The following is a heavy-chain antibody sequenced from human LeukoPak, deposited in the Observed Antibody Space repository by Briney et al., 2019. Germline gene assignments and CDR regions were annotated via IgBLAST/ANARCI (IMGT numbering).Heavy chain of an antibody. CDR1: GFTLTSYS. Sequence: PGGSLRLSCAASGFTLTSYSLNWVCQAPGTGLEWVSSISESGRYIYFRASLKGRFTVSRDNAENSLYLQMNGLRVEDTAVYYCARGHSGSYQRTDAFDIWGRGTLVTVSS. D-gene: IGHD1-26*01. CDR2: ISESGRYI. V-gene: IGHV3-21*01. CDR3: ARGHSGSYQRTDAFDI. J-gene: IGHJ3*02.